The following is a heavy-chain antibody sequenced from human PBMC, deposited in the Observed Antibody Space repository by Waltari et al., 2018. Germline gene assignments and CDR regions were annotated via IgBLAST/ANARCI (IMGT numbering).Heavy chain of an antibody. J-gene: IGHJ4*02. CDR2: IYSGGSR. CDR1: GFTASNNY. CDR3: AGGAYSYSYLDY. Sequence: EVQLVESGGGLIQPGGSLRLSCAASGFTASNNYINWVRQAPGKGLEWVSVIYSGGSRYYADSVRGRFTISRDNSKNTLYLQMNSLRAEDTAVYFCAGGAYSYSYLDYWGQGTLVTVSS. V-gene: IGHV3-53*01. D-gene: IGHD4-4*01.